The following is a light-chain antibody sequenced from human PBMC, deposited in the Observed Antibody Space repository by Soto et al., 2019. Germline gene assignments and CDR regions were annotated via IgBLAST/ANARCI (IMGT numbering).Light chain of an antibody. J-gene: IGLJ1*01. CDR1: STDVGGYMS. Sequence: QSVLTQPASVSGSPGQSISISCTGTSTDVGGYMSVSWYQHHPGKAPKLMIYEVSERPSGVSHRFSGSKSGNTASLTISGLQAEDEADYYCCSFAGSRTLFVCGTGTKLTVL. CDR2: EVS. V-gene: IGLV2-23*02. CDR3: CSFAGSRTLFV.